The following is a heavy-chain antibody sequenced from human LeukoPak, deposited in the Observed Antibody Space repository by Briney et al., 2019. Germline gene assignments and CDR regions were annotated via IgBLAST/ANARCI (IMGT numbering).Heavy chain of an antibody. CDR1: GYTFTGYY. CDR3: ARDRLTSYYYDSSGYSRGFDY. V-gene: IGHV1-2*02. D-gene: IGHD3-22*01. CDR2: INPNSGGT. J-gene: IGHJ4*02. Sequence: ASVKVSCKASGYTFTGYYMHWVRQAPGQGLEGMGWINPNSGGTNYVQKFQGRVTMTRDTSISTAYMELSRLRSDDTAVYYCARDRLTSYYYDSSGYSRGFDYWGQGTLVTVSS.